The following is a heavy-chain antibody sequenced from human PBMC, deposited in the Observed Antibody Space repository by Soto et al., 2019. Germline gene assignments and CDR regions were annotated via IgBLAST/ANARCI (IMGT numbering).Heavy chain of an antibody. CDR3: ASVIMPLTNDWYFYL. CDR1: GGSISGGVHS. J-gene: IGHJ2*01. Sequence: SETLSLTCTVSGGSISGGVHSWSWIRQPPGKGLEWIGHIFDSGSTYYNPSLKSRLTISVDTSKNQFSLRLSSVTAADTAVYYCASVIMPLTNDWYFYLWGRGTLVPVSA. CDR2: IFDSGST. V-gene: IGHV4-30-4*01. D-gene: IGHD2-8*01.